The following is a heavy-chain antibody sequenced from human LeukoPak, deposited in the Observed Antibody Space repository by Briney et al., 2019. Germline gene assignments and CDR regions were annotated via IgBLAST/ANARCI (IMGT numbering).Heavy chain of an antibody. CDR2: IIPIFGTA. J-gene: IGHJ3*02. D-gene: IGHD3-22*01. Sequence: SVKVSCKASGGTFSSYAISWVRQAPGQGLEWMGGIIPIFGTANYAQKFQGRVTITADESTSTAYMELRSLRSDDTAVYYCARSSGYYINAFDIWGQGTMVTVSS. CDR1: GGTFSSYA. V-gene: IGHV1-69*13. CDR3: ARSSGYYINAFDI.